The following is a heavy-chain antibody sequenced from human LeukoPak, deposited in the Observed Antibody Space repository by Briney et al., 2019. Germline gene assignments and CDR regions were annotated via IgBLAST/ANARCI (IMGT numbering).Heavy chain of an antibody. Sequence: GGSLRLSCAASGFSFSTYAMNWVRQAPGKGLEWVSGISGSGGSTYYADSVKGRFTISRDSSKNTVYLQMNSLRVEDTAVYYCARAMAAKDGSGSSGGGLDYWGQGALVTVSS. CDR3: ARAMAAKDGSGSSGGGLDY. CDR2: ISGSGGST. V-gene: IGHV3-23*01. CDR1: GFSFSTYA. J-gene: IGHJ4*02. D-gene: IGHD3-10*01.